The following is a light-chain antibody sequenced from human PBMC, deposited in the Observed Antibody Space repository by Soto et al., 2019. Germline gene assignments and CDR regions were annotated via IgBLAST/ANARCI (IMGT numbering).Light chain of an antibody. Sequence: QSALTQPPSASGSPGQSVTLSCTGTSSDVGVYNYVSWYQQHPGKAPKLMIYEVSNRPSGVSNRFSGSKSGNTASLTISGLQAEDEADYYCSSYTSSSTRVVFGGGTKLTVL. J-gene: IGLJ2*01. CDR3: SSYTSSSTRVV. CDR1: SSDVGVYNY. CDR2: EVS. V-gene: IGLV2-14*01.